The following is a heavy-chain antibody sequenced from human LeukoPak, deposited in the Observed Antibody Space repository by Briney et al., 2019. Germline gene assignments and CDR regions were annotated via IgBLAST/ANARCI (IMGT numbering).Heavy chain of an antibody. D-gene: IGHD6-19*01. CDR3: AKGSGCDY. CDR2: ISGSSSYI. V-gene: IGHV3-21*04. CDR1: GFTFSRYS. Sequence: PGGSLRLSCAASGFTFSRYSMNWVRQAPGKGLEWVSSISGSSSYIYYADSLKGRFTISRDNAKDSLYLQMNSLRAEDTAVYYCAKGSGCDYWGQGTLVTVSS. J-gene: IGHJ4*02.